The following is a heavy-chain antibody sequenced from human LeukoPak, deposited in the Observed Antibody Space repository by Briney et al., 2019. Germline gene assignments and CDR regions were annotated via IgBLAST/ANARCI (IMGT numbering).Heavy chain of an antibody. D-gene: IGHD6-6*01. V-gene: IGHV3-66*01. CDR3: ARDPSIAARPYFDY. Sequence: SGGSLRLSCAASGFTVRNNYMNWVRQAPGKGLEWVSVIYSGGSTYYADSVRGRFTISRDDSKNTLYLQMNSLRPEDTAVYYCARDPSIAARPYFDYWGQGTLVTVSS. J-gene: IGHJ4*02. CDR2: IYSGGST. CDR1: GFTVRNNY.